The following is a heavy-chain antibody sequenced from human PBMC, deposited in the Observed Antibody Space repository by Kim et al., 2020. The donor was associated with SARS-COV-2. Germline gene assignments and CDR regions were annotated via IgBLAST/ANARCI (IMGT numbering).Heavy chain of an antibody. J-gene: IGHJ4*02. Sequence: GGSLRLSCAASGFTFSNAWMSWVRQAPGKGLEWVGRIKSKTDGGTTDYAAPVKGRFTISRDDSKNTLYLQMNSLKTEDTAVYYCTSGLWFGEPSPSDYWGQGTLVPVPS. CDR3: TSGLWFGEPSPSDY. D-gene: IGHD3-10*01. CDR1: GFTFSNAW. CDR2: IKSKTDGGTT. V-gene: IGHV3-15*01.